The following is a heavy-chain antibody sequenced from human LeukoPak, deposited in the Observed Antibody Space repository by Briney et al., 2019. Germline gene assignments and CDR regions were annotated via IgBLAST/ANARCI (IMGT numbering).Heavy chain of an antibody. CDR1: GGSNTISY. D-gene: IGHD2-21*02. CDR3: ARTARVFDY. Sequence: SETLSLTCTVTGGSNTISYWSWLRKPPRKRLKRIGYTSLSGSNDYSPSLTSQLTLPLDTSKNQISLRLTSVTAADTAVYYCARTARVFDYWGPGILVTVSS. CDR2: TSLSGSN. V-gene: IGHV4-59*01. J-gene: IGHJ4*01.